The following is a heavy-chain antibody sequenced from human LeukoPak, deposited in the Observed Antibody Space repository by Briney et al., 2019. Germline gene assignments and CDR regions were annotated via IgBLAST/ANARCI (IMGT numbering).Heavy chain of an antibody. D-gene: IGHD3-10*01. CDR3: ARVFKRGPDY. CDR2: INQDGSEK. Sequence: GGSLRLSCAVSGFSFNNHWMSWVRQAAGKRLEWVANINQDGSEKYYVGSVKGRFTISRDNAKNSLYLQMNSLRAEDTAVYYCARVFKRGPDYWGQGTLVTVSS. V-gene: IGHV3-7*01. CDR1: GFSFNNHW. J-gene: IGHJ4*02.